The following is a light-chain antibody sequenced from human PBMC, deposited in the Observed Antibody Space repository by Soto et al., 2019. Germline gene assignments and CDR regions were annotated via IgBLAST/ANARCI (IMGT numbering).Light chain of an antibody. CDR3: QQRTNVFT. V-gene: IGKV3-11*01. Sequence: EVAMTQSPATLSLSPGERATLSCRASQSIGSYLAWYQQKPGQAPRLLIYDASSRATGVPARFSGSGSGTDFTLTISSVESEDFAVYSCQQRTNVFTFGPGTTVDVQ. CDR2: DAS. J-gene: IGKJ3*01. CDR1: QSIGSY.